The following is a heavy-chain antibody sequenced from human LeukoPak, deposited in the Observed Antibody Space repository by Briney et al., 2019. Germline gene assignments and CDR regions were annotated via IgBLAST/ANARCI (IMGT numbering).Heavy chain of an antibody. Sequence: PSETLFLTCAVSGGSIDSGGHSWSWIRQPPGKGLEWIGYIYHSVTTYYNPSLKSRVTMSVSRSRNQFSLNLGSVTAADTAVYYCARHLGSAFHDAFDVWGQGTMVIVSS. CDR1: GGSIDSGGHS. CDR2: IYHSVTT. D-gene: IGHD3-10*01. J-gene: IGHJ3*01. CDR3: ARHLGSAFHDAFDV. V-gene: IGHV4-30-2*01.